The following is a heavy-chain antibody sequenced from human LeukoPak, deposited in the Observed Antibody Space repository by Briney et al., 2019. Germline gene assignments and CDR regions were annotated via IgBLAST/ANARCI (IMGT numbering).Heavy chain of an antibody. Sequence: SETLSLTCSVSGTSITPYSWSWIRQPPGRGLEWIGYFYTSGNTHQNPSLKRRVTMSIDASKNQFSLRLSSITAADTAVYYSARHRAEMATITDDTFDMWGQGTMVTVSS. CDR2: FYTSGNT. CDR1: GTSITPYS. J-gene: IGHJ3*02. V-gene: IGHV4-4*09. D-gene: IGHD5-24*01. CDR3: ARHRAEMATITDDTFDM.